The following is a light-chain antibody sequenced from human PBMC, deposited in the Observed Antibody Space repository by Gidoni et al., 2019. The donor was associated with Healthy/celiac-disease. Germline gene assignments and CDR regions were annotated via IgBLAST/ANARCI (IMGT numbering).Light chain of an antibody. J-gene: IGKJ4*01. V-gene: IGKV2-28*01. CDR1: QSLLHSNGYNS. Sequence: DIVMTQSPLPLPVTPGEPASISCRSSQSLLHSNGYNSLEWYLQKPGQSPQLLIYLGANRASGVPDRFSGSGSGTDFTLKISRVEAEDVGVYYCMQALQTPPTFGGGTKVEIK. CDR3: MQALQTPPT. CDR2: LGA.